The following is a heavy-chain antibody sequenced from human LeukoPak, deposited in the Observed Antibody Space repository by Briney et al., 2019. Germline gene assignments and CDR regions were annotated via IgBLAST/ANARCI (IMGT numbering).Heavy chain of an antibody. J-gene: IGHJ4*02. CDR2: ISYSGST. Sequence: PSETLSLTCTVSGGSISSYYWSWIRQPPGKGLEWIGYISYSGSTYYNPSLKSRLTISLDTSKRQFSLNLNSVTVADTALYYCARDHGGGWYQIDYWGQGTLVTVSS. V-gene: IGHV4-59*12. CDR3: ARDHGGGWYQIDY. D-gene: IGHD6-19*01. CDR1: GGSISSYY.